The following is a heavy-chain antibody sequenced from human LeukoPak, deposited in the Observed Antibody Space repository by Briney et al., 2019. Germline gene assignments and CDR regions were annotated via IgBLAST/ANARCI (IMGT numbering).Heavy chain of an antibody. V-gene: IGHV3-30*03. CDR2: ISYVARET. Sequence: PGGSLRLSCAASGFTVSSNYMSWVRQAPGKGLEWVAFISYVARETYYADSVKGRFTISRDNSKDMVYLQMNSLTTADTAVYYCARSYSLPEYWGQGTLVTVSS. D-gene: IGHD1-26*01. CDR1: GFTVSSNY. CDR3: ARSYSLPEY. J-gene: IGHJ4*02.